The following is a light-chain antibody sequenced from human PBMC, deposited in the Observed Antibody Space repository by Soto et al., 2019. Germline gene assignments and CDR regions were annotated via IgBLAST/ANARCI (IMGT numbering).Light chain of an antibody. CDR1: SGHSSYA. V-gene: IGLV4-69*01. Sequence: QPVLTQSPSASASLGASVKLTCTLSSGHSSYAIAWHQQQPEKGPRYLMKLNSDGSHSKGDGIPDRFSGSSSGAERYLTISRRQSEDEADYYCQTWGTGPRVFGGGTKLTVL. J-gene: IGLJ2*01. CDR3: QTWGTGPRV. CDR2: LNSDGSH.